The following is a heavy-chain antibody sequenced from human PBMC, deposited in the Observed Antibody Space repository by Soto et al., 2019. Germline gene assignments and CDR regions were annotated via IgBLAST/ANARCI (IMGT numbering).Heavy chain of an antibody. CDR3: AAYPAQLRFLSSDY. D-gene: IGHD3-3*01. J-gene: IGHJ4*02. CDR2: IYYSGST. CDR1: GGSISSGGYY. V-gene: IGHV4-31*03. Sequence: QVQLQESGPGLVKPSQTLSLTCTVSGGSISSGGYYWSWIRQHPGKGLEWIGYIYYSGSTYYNPSLKSRVTISVDTSKNQFSLKLSSVTAADTAVYCCAAYPAQLRFLSSDYWGQGTLVTVSS.